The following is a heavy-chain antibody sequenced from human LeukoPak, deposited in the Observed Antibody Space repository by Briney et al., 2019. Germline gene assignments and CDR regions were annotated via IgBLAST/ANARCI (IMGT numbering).Heavy chain of an antibody. CDR1: GFTISSPP. D-gene: IGHD3-3*01. V-gene: IGHV3-23*01. CDR3: ARVSGVLDPFNY. Sequence: PGGSLRLSCAASGFTISSPPMSWVRQAPGKGLEWVSTISGSAGSGGSGGSTYYADSVKGRFTISRDNSKNTLYLQMNSLRAEDTAVYYCARVSGVLDPFNYWGQGTLVTVSS. J-gene: IGHJ4*02. CDR2: ISGSAGSGGSGGST.